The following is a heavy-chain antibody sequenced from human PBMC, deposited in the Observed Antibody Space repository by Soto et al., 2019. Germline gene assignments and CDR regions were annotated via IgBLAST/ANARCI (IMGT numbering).Heavy chain of an antibody. CDR1: GFTFSSYA. CDR2: ISSSGDTT. J-gene: IGHJ4*02. V-gene: IGHV3-23*01. Sequence: SLRLSCAASGFTFSSYAMSWVRQAPGKGLEWVSAISSSGDTTHYADSVKGRFIISRDNSKNTLYLQLNSLRAEDTAVYYCAKPGYLEQWLVRGYFDYWGQGTMVTVSS. D-gene: IGHD6-19*01. CDR3: AKPGYLEQWLVRGYFDY.